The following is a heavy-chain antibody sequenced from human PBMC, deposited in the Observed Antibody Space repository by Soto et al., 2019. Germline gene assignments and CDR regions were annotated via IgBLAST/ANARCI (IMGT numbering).Heavy chain of an antibody. V-gene: IGHV4-39*01. D-gene: IGHD3-10*01. CDR1: GGSISSSSYY. CDR2: IYYSGST. Sequence: QLQLQESGPGLVKPSETLSLTCTVSGGSISSSSYYWGWIRQPPGKGLEWIGSIYYSGSTYYNPSLKSRVTISVDTSKNQFSLKLSSVTAADTAVYYCARQIRSSDFDYWGQGTLVTVSS. CDR3: ARQIRSSDFDY. J-gene: IGHJ4*02.